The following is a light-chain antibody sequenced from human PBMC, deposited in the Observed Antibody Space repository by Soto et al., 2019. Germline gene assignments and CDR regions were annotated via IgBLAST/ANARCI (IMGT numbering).Light chain of an antibody. V-gene: IGKV3-20*01. Sequence: EILLTQSPATLPLSPGERAILSCRASQRVDDSHLAWYQLRPGQAPRLLIYETYRRATGIPDRFSGSGSGIDFTLTISRLEPEDFAVYLCQQYGGSSRTFGLGTKVDIK. J-gene: IGKJ1*01. CDR2: ETY. CDR1: QRVDDSH. CDR3: QQYGGSSRT.